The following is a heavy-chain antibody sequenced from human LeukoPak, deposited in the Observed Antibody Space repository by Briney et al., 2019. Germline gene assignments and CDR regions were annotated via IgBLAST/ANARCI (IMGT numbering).Heavy chain of an antibody. Sequence: SSETLSPTCAVYGGSFSGYYWSWIRQPPGKGLEWIGEINHSGSTNYNPSLKSRVTISVDTSKNQFSLKLSSVTAADTAVYYCARGRVGSGISNLGNFDYWGQGTLVTVSS. CDR1: GGSFSGYY. J-gene: IGHJ4*02. CDR3: ARGRVGSGISNLGNFDY. V-gene: IGHV4-34*01. CDR2: INHSGST. D-gene: IGHD3-10*01.